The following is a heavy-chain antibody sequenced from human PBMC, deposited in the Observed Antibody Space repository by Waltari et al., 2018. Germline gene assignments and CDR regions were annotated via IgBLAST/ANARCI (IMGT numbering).Heavy chain of an antibody. CDR1: GGPVSRGVYF. D-gene: IGHD6-13*01. CDR2: ISYSGST. CDR3: ARADVGIAAAHIDY. V-gene: IGHV4-30-4*08. J-gene: IGHJ4*02. Sequence: QVQLQESGPGLVKHSPALSPPCTVSGGPVSRGVYFWTWIRPPPGKGLEWIGYISYSGSTSSNPSLKSRLTISIDTSRNQFSLRLSSVTAADTALYYCARADVGIAAAHIDYWGQGTLITVSP.